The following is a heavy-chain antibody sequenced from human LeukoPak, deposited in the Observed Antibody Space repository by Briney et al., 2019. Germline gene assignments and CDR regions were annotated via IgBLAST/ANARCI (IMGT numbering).Heavy chain of an antibody. J-gene: IGHJ4*02. CDR3: AAYAPPDFDY. D-gene: IGHD2-2*01. V-gene: IGHV1-69*13. CDR1: GGTFSSYA. Sequence: ASVTVSCKASGGTFSSYAISWVRQAPGQGLEWMGGIIPIFGTANYAQKFQGRVTITADESTSTAHMELSSLRSEDTAVYYCAAYAPPDFDYWGQGTLVTVSS. CDR2: IIPIFGTA.